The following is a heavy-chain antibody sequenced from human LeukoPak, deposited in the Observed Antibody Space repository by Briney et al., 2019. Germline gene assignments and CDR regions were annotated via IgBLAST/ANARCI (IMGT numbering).Heavy chain of an antibody. V-gene: IGHV4-39*01. D-gene: IGHD5-18*01. CDR3: ARQVLHTAMDY. CDR2: IYDNGST. J-gene: IGHJ4*02. CDR1: GVSISSSSYH. Sequence: SETLSLTCTVSGVSISSSSYHWDWIRQPPGKGLEWIGSIYDNGSTYYSPSLKSRVTMSVDTSKNQFSLRLNSVTAADTAVYYCARQVLHTAMDYWGQGTLVSVSS.